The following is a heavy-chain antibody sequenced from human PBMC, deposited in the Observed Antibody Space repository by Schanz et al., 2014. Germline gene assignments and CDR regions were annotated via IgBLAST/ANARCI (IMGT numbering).Heavy chain of an antibody. CDR2: IGGSGDST. CDR1: GFTFSNHA. D-gene: IGHD3-9*01. V-gene: IGHV3-23*01. Sequence: EVHLLESGGGLVQPGGSLRLSCAASGFTFSNHALSWVRQAPGKGLEWVSGIGGSGDSTHYADSVKGRFIIARDNSKNTLYLQVNSLRDEDTAVYYCAKHVRSLTGNDYWGQGTRVTVSS. CDR3: AKHVRSLTGNDY. J-gene: IGHJ4*02.